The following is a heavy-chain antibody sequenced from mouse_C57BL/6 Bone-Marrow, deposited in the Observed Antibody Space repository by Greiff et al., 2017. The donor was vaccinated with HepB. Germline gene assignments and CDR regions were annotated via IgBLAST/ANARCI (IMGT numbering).Heavy chain of an antibody. CDR3: ARPITTVVATPYWYFDV. CDR1: GYTFTSYD. J-gene: IGHJ1*03. CDR2: IYPRDGST. D-gene: IGHD1-1*01. V-gene: IGHV1-85*01. Sequence: VQLVESGPELVKPGASVKLSCKASGYTFTSYDINWVKQRPGQGLEWIGWIYPRDGSTKYNEKFKGKATLTVDTSSSTAYMELHSLTSEDSAVYFCARPITTVVATPYWYFDVWGTGTTVTVSS.